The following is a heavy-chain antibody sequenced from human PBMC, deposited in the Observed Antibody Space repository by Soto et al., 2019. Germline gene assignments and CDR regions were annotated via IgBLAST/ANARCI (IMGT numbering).Heavy chain of an antibody. V-gene: IGHV1-2*04. CDR1: GYTFTGYY. J-gene: IGHJ4*02. CDR2: INPNSGGT. Sequence: ASVKVSFKASGYTFTGYYMHWVRQAPGQGLEWMGWINPNSGGTNYAQKFQGWVTMTRDTSISTAYMELSRLRSDDTAVYYCARDLCSSTSCYGSFDYWGQGTLVTVSS. D-gene: IGHD2-2*01. CDR3: ARDLCSSTSCYGSFDY.